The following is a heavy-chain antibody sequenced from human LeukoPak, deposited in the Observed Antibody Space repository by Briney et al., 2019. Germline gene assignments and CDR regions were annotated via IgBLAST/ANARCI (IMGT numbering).Heavy chain of an antibody. Sequence: PGGSLRLSCAASGFTFDDYGMSWVRQAPGKGLEWVSGINWNGGTTSYADSVMGRFTISRDNAKNSLYLQMNSLRAEDTALYYCVRPGITEDHAAFDIWGQGTMVTVSS. V-gene: IGHV3-20*04. CDR2: INWNGGTT. CDR3: VRPGITEDHAAFDI. CDR1: GFTFDDYG. J-gene: IGHJ3*02. D-gene: IGHD3-10*01.